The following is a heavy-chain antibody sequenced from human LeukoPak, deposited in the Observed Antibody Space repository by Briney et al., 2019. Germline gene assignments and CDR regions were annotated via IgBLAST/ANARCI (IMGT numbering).Heavy chain of an antibody. CDR1: GGSISSYY. D-gene: IGHD3-10*01. CDR2: IYTSGST. CDR3: ARVAWGSGSFYMDV. J-gene: IGHJ6*03. V-gene: IGHV4-4*07. Sequence: PSETLSLTCTVSGGSISSYYWSWIRQPAGKGLEWIGRIYTSGSTNYNPSLKSRVTMSVDTSKNQFSLKLSSVTAADTAVYCCARVAWGSGSFYMDVWGKGTTVTISS.